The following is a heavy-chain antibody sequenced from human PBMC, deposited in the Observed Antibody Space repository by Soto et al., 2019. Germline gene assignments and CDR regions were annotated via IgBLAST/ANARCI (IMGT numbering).Heavy chain of an antibody. CDR2: ISWNSNTI. CDR3: TTGVYYDPLTGYRNVAY. D-gene: IGHD3-9*01. Sequence: EVQLMESGGDLVQPGRSLRLSCAASGFNFNDYAMHWVRQAPGKGLEWVSGISWNSNTIAYADSVKGRFTISRDNAKNSLYLQMNSLRPEETALYYCTTGVYYDPLTGYRNVAYWGQGTLVTVSS. V-gene: IGHV3-9*01. J-gene: IGHJ4*02. CDR1: GFNFNDYA.